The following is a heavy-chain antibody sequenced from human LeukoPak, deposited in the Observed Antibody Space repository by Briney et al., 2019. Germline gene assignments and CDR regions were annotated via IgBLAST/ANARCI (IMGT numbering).Heavy chain of an antibody. CDR2: IWYDGSNK. V-gene: IGHV3-33*08. CDR1: GFTFSSYW. Sequence: QPGGSLRLSCAASGFTFSSYWMHWVRQAPGKGLEWVAVIWYDGSNKYYADSVKGRFTISRDNSKNTLYLQMNSLRAEDTAVYYCARSYSGSSCDYWGQGTLVTVSS. CDR3: ARSYSGSSCDY. J-gene: IGHJ4*02. D-gene: IGHD1-26*01.